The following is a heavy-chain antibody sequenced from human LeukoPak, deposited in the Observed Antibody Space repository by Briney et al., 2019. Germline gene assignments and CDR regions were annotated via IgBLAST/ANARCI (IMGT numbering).Heavy chain of an antibody. CDR3: ARDRGSPRHYYYYGMDV. Sequence: PGGSLRLSCAASGFTFSSYAMHWVRQAPGKGLEWVAVISYDGSNKYYADSVKGRFTISRDNSKNTLYLQMNSLRAEDTAVYYCARDRGSPRHYYYYGMDVWGQGTTVTVSS. CDR1: GFTFSSYA. D-gene: IGHD6-13*01. J-gene: IGHJ6*02. V-gene: IGHV3-30-3*01. CDR2: ISYDGSNK.